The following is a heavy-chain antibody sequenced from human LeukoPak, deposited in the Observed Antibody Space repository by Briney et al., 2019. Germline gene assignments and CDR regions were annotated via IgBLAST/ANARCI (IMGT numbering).Heavy chain of an antibody. Sequence: PSETLSLTCTVSDDSISDYYRGWIRQPPGKGLEWIGYIYYSGSTYYNPSLKGRVTISVDTSKNQFSLKLSSVTAADTAVYYCARPDLDGSVDVWGQGTTVTVSS. CDR1: DDSISDYY. CDR3: ARPDLDGSVDV. CDR2: IYYSGST. J-gene: IGHJ6*02. V-gene: IGHV4-30-4*01. D-gene: IGHD3-10*01.